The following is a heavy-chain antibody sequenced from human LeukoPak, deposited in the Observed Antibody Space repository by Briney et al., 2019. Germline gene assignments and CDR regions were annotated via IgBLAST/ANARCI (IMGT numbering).Heavy chain of an antibody. V-gene: IGHV4-39*07. Sequence: TSETLSLTCTVSGGSISSSSYYWGWIRQPPGKGLEWIGSIYYSGSTYYNPSLKSRVTISVDRSKNQFSLKLSSVTAADTAVYYCASFSPFMVRGVISPQFGGWGQGTLVTVSS. CDR3: ASFSPFMVRGVISPQFGG. J-gene: IGHJ4*02. CDR2: IYYSGST. CDR1: GGSISSSSYY. D-gene: IGHD3-10*01.